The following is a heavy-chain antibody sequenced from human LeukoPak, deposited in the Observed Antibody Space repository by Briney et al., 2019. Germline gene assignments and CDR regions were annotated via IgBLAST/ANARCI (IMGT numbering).Heavy chain of an antibody. CDR1: GGSISSGSYY. J-gene: IGHJ5*02. V-gene: IGHV4-39*06. D-gene: IGHD3-10*01. CDR3: ARDPHYYYGSGSDLNWFDP. Sequence: SETLSLTCTVSGGSISSGSYYWSWIRQPPGKGLEWIGSIYHSGSTYYNPSLKSRVTISVDTSKNQFPLKLSSVTAADTAVYYCARDPHYYYGSGSDLNWFDPWGQGTLVTVSS. CDR2: IYHSGST.